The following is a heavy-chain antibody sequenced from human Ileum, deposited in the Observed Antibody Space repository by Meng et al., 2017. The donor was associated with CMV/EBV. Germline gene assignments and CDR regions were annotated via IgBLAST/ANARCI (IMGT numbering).Heavy chain of an antibody. V-gene: IGHV3-23*01. CDR3: AKDRVDSCTKGVCYNGGIDY. CDR2: ITDSGTSTYYSST. J-gene: IGHJ4*02. Sequence: EVQLLESGGGLGQPGGSVRCAFEVSGLTVSKYGMSWVRQAPGKGLEWVSTITDSGTSTYYSSTYYANSVKGRFTIARDNSKNMLYLQMNSLRAEDTAVFYCAKDRVDSCTKGVCYNGGIDYWGQGTRVTVAS. CDR1: GLTVSKYG. D-gene: IGHD2-8*01.